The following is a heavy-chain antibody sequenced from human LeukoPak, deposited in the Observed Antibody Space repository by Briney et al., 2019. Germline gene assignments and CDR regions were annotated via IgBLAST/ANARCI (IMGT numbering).Heavy chain of an antibody. CDR3: ARQVGYCSDGTCYFEY. J-gene: IGHJ4*02. V-gene: IGHV3-23*01. CDR1: GFTFSSYA. Sequence: GGSLRLSCAASGFTFSSYAMSWVRQAPGKGLEWVSAISGSGGSTYYADSVKGRFTISTDSSKNTLYLQMSNLRADDTAIYYCARQVGYCSDGTCYFEYWGQGNLVTVSS. CDR2: ISGSGGST. D-gene: IGHD2-15*01.